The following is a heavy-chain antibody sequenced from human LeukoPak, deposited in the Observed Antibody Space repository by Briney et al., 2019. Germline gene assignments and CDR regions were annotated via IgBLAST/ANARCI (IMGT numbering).Heavy chain of an antibody. CDR3: ARSDWFDP. V-gene: IGHV3-74*01. D-gene: IGHD2-21*01. J-gene: IGHJ5*02. CDR1: GFTFDDYA. CDR2: IKSDGSIT. Sequence: GGSLRLSCAASGFTFDDYAMHWVRQAPGKGLEWVSRIKSDGSITSYADSVKGRVTISRDNAKNTLYLQMNSLRAEDTAVYYCARSDWFDPWGQGTLVIVSS.